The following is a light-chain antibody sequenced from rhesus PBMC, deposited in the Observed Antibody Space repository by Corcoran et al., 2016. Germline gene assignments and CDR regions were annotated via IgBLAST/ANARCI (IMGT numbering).Light chain of an antibody. Sequence: DIQMTQSPSSLSASVGDTVTITCRASQGISSYLAWYQQKPGKAPKLLIYKASTLQRGVPSRLSGSGSGTDFTLTISSLQPEDFATYYCQQHNSDPPTFGGGTKVELK. CDR1: QGISSY. V-gene: IGKV1-25*01. CDR3: QQHNSDPPT. CDR2: KAS. J-gene: IGKJ4*01.